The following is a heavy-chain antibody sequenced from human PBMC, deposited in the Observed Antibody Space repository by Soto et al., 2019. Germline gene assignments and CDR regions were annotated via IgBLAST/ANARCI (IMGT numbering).Heavy chain of an antibody. CDR2: IYYSGST. CDR3: ARAQARPAKFDY. CDR1: GGSISSGGYY. V-gene: IGHV4-31*03. J-gene: IGHJ4*02. D-gene: IGHD6-6*01. Sequence: LSLTCTVSGGSISSGGYYWSWIRQHPGKGLEWIGYIYYSGSTYYNPSLKSRVTISVDTSKNQFSLKLSSVTAADTAVYYCARAQARPAKFDYWGQGTLVTVSS.